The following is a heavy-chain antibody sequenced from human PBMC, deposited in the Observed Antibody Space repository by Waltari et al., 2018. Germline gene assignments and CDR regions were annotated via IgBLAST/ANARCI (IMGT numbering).Heavy chain of an antibody. V-gene: IGHV3-23*04. Sequence: EVQLVESGGGLVQPEGSLRGSCTDYGFTFDTYAMNWVRQAPGKGLEWVSTISGSGRSTFYADSVKGRFTISRDNSNNTLILQMDSLRAEDTAFYYCAREYYLDYWGQGALVIVSS. CDR2: ISGSGRST. J-gene: IGHJ4*02. CDR3: AREYYLDY. CDR1: GFTFDTYA.